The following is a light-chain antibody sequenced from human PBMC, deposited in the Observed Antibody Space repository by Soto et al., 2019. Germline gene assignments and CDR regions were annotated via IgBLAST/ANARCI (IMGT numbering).Light chain of an antibody. V-gene: IGKV1-5*01. Sequence: DIQMTQSPSALSASVGDTVTITCRASHSIAASLAFYQHKPGEAPKLLIYDVSSLETGVPSRFSGSGSGTEFSLTIRGLQPDDFATYYCQQYDYSRTFGQGSMVDVK. CDR1: HSIAAS. CDR2: DVS. CDR3: QQYDYSRT. J-gene: IGKJ1*01.